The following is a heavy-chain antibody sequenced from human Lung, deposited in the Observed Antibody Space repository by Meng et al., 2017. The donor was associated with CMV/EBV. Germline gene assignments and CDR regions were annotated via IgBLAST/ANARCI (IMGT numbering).Heavy chain of an antibody. CDR2: IYYTGST. V-gene: IGHV4-31*03. CDR3: AREAGRDGYATPKFDY. CDR1: GGSIGSGGYY. J-gene: IGHJ4*02. Sequence: LRESGPGLVRPSQTLSLIGTVSGGSIGSGGYYWSWISQHPGKGLEWIGYIYYTGSTFYNPSLKSRVTISVDTSKNQFSLKLIPATAADTAVYYCAREAGRDGYATPKFDYWGQGTLVTVSS. D-gene: IGHD5-24*01.